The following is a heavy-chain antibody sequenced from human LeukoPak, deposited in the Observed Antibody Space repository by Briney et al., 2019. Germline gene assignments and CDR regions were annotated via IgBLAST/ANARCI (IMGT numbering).Heavy chain of an antibody. J-gene: IGHJ4*02. CDR3: ARVSPYSSGWYYFDY. CDR2: IYCTGST. CDR1: GGSISTYY. Sequence: SETLSLTCTVSGGSISTYYWSWIRQPPGEGLEWIGYIYCTGSTNYNPSLKSRVTISLDTSKNRFSLKLSSVTAADTAVYYCARVSPYSSGWYYFDYWGQGTLVTVSS. V-gene: IGHV4-59*01. D-gene: IGHD6-19*01.